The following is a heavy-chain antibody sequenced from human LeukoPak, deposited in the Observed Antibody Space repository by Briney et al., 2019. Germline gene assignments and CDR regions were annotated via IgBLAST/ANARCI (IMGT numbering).Heavy chain of an antibody. Sequence: SQTLSLTCAISGDSVSSNSVAWNWIRQSPSRGLELLGRTYYRSKWYNDYAVSVKSRITINPDTSKNQLSLQLSSVTPEDTAVYFCARGWYYFDYWGQGTLVTVSS. CDR3: ARGWYYFDY. CDR1: GDSVSSNSVA. V-gene: IGHV6-1*01. J-gene: IGHJ4*02. D-gene: IGHD6-19*01. CDR2: TYYRSKWYN.